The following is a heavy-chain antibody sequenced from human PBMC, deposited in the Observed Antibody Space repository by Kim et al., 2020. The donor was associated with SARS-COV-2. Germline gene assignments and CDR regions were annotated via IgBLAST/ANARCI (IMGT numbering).Heavy chain of an antibody. V-gene: IGHV3-74*01. Sequence: GGSLRLSCAASGFTFSSYWMHWVRQAPGKGLVWVSRINGDARSIDYADSVKGRFTISRDNAKKTLYLQMNSLRVEDTAVYYCVKGYDLWGLGTLVTVSS. CDR3: VKGYDL. J-gene: IGHJ5*02. CDR2: INGDARSI. CDR1: GFTFSSYW.